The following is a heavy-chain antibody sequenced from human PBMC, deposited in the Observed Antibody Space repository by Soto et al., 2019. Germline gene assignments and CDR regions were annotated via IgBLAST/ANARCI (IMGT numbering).Heavy chain of an antibody. CDR1: GGSISSGGDY. Sequence: PSESLSLTCTVSGGSISSGGDYWSWIRQHPGKGLEWIGYIYYSGSTYYNPSLKSRVTISVDTSKNQFSLKLSSVTAADTAVYYCARNYDSSGYYAIPFDYWGQGTLVTVSS. D-gene: IGHD3-22*01. V-gene: IGHV4-31*03. CDR2: IYYSGST. CDR3: ARNYDSSGYYAIPFDY. J-gene: IGHJ4*02.